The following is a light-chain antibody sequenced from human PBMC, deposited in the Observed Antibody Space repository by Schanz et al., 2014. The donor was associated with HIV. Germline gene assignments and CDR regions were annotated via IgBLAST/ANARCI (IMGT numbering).Light chain of an antibody. J-gene: IGLJ3*02. V-gene: IGLV1-44*01. CDR1: NSNFRSNV. Sequence: QSVLTQPPSTSGTPGQRVTMSCSGSNSNFRSNVVNWYQHLPGTAPKLLIYNSYHRPSGVPDRFSGSESGTSASLAISGLQSEDEGDYYCATWDDGLDAWVFGGGTKLTVL. CDR2: NSY. CDR3: ATWDDGLDAWV.